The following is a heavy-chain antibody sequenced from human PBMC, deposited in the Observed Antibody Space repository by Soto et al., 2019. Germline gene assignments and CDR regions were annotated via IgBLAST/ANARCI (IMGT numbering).Heavy chain of an antibody. J-gene: IGHJ4*02. CDR2: ISYDGSLQ. Sequence: AQLVESGGGVVQPGRSLRLSCAASGFAFSSYGMHWVRQAPGTGLEWVAVISYDGSLQHYADSVKGRFTISRDNSKNMGLLQMSSLRAEDTAVYYCVSDRGYGHASVPYSWGQGTLVSVSS. V-gene: IGHV3-30*03. CDR1: GFAFSSYG. D-gene: IGHD5-18*01. CDR3: VSDRGYGHASVPYS.